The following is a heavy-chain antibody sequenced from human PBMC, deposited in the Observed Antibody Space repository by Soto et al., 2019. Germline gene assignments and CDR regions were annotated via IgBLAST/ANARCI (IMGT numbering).Heavy chain of an antibody. CDR1: GGSISSYY. J-gene: IGHJ6*02. V-gene: IGHV4-59*08. D-gene: IGHD3-10*01. Sequence: SETLSLTCTVSGGSISSYYWSWIRQPPGKGLEWIGYIYCSGSTNYNPSLKSRVTISVDTSKNQFSLKLSSVTAADTAVYYCARQGILWFGELLKTYYYYGMDVWGQGTTVTSP. CDR2: IYCSGST. CDR3: ARQGILWFGELLKTYYYYGMDV.